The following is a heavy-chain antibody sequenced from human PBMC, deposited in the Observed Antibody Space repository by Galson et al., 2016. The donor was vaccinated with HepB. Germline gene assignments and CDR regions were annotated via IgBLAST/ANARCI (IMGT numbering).Heavy chain of an antibody. CDR1: GFTFTTSA. Sequence: SVKVSCKASGFTFTTSAVQWVRQARGQRLEWIGWIVVGSGNTNYTQKFQERVTITRDISTSTAYMELSSVTAADTAVYYCARVYIGYSYGPRVCEYWGQGTLVTVSS. V-gene: IGHV1-58*01. D-gene: IGHD5-18*01. CDR2: IVVGSGNT. J-gene: IGHJ4*02. CDR3: ARVYIGYSYGPRVCEY.